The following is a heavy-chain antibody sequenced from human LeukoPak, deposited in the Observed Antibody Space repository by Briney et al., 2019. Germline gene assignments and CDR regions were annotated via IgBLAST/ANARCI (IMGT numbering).Heavy chain of an antibody. V-gene: IGHV4-31*03. D-gene: IGHD2-2*01. Sequence: KPSETLSLTCTVSGGSISSGGYYWSWIRQHPGKGLEWIGYIYYSGSTYYNPSLKSRVTLSVDTSKNQFSLKLSSVTAADTAVYYCASRYCSSTSCYGLDAFDIWGQGTMVTVSS. CDR2: IYYSGST. J-gene: IGHJ3*02. CDR1: GGSISSGGYY. CDR3: ASRYCSSTSCYGLDAFDI.